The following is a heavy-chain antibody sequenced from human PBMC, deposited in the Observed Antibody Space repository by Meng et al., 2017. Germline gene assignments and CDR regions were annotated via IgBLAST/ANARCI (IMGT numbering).Heavy chain of an antibody. CDR3: ARDGLRADLQNAFDI. D-gene: IGHD3/OR15-3a*01. CDR1: GGTFSSYT. CDR2: IIPILGIA. V-gene: IGHV1-69*04. J-gene: IGHJ3*02. Sequence: SVKVSCKASGGTFSSYTISWVRQAPGQGLEWMGRIIPILGIANYAQKFQGRVTITADKSTSTAYMELSSLRSEDTAVYYCARDGLRADLQNAFDIWGQGTMVTVSS.